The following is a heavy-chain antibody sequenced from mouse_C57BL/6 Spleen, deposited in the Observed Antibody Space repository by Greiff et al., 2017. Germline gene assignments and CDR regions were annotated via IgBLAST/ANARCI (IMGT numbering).Heavy chain of an antibody. CDR1: GYAFSSSW. CDR2: IYPGDGDT. CDR3: ARQTAQGAFDY. D-gene: IGHD3-2*02. Sequence: VKLVESGPELVKPGASVKISCKASGYAFSSSWMNWVKQRPGKGLEWIGRIYPGDGDTNYNGKFKGKATLTADKSSSTAYMQLSSLTSEDSAVYFCARQTAQGAFDYWGQGTTLTVSS. J-gene: IGHJ2*01. V-gene: IGHV1-82*01.